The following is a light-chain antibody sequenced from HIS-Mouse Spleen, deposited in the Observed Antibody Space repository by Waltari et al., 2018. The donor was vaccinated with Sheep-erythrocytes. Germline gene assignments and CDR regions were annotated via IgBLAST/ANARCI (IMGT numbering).Light chain of an antibody. V-gene: IGKV1D-13*01. CDR1: QGISRA. CDR2: DAS. J-gene: IGKJ1*01. CDR3: QQYNNYPRT. Sequence: AIQLTQSPSSLSASVGDRVTITCRASQGISRALAWYQQKPGKAPKLLIYDASSLESGVPSRLSSSGSGTDFSLTISSMQPEDFATHYCQQYNNYPRTFGQGTKVEIK.